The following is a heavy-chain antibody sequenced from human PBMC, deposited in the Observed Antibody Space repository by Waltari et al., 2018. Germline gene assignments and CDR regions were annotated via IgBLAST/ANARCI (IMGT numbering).Heavy chain of an antibody. CDR2: IYHSGST. V-gene: IGHV4-4*02. J-gene: IGHJ3*02. CDR3: ASRYQGYYYDSSGYPLPIDAFDI. D-gene: IGHD3-22*01. Sequence: VQLVESGGGLVQPGGSLRLSCVASGFTFSNYEMTWVRQAPGKGLEWIGEIYHSGSTNCNPSRKGRVTRSVNKSKNQFSLKLSSVTAADTAVYYCASRYQGYYYDSSGYPLPIDAFDIWGQGTMVTVSS. CDR1: GFTFSNYE.